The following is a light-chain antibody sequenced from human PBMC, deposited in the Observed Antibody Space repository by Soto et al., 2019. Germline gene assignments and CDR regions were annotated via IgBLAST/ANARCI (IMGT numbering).Light chain of an antibody. CDR1: QILLHSNGYNY. Sequence: DIVMTQSPLSLPVTPGEPASISCRSSQILLHSNGYNYLDWYLQKPGQSPQLLIYLGSNRASGVPDRFSGSGSGTDFTLKISRVEAEDVGVYYCMQALQTQWTFGQGTKVDI. J-gene: IGKJ1*01. CDR2: LGS. V-gene: IGKV2-28*01. CDR3: MQALQTQWT.